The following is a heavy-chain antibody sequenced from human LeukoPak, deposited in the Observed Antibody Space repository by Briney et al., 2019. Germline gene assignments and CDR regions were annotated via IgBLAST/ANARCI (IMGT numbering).Heavy chain of an antibody. V-gene: IGHV3-33*01. J-gene: IGHJ6*02. CDR3: ARIGPTVTTLYYCYGMDV. CDR2: IWYDGSNK. Sequence: GGSLRLYSAASGFTFSSYGMHWVRQAPGQGLEWVAVIWYDGSNKYYVDSVKGRFTISRDNSKNTLYLQMNSMRAEDTAVYYCARIGPTVTTLYYCYGMDVWGQGTTFTVSS. D-gene: IGHD4-17*01. CDR1: GFTFSSYG.